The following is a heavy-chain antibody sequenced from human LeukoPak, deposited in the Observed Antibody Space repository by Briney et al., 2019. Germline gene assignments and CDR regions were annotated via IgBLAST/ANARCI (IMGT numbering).Heavy chain of an antibody. J-gene: IGHJ5*02. CDR3: ARDGRWGDDPNWFDP. Sequence: KPSETRSLTCTVSGGSISSGSYYWSWIRQPAGKGLEWIGRIYTSGSTNYNPSLKSRVTISVDTSKNQFSLKLSSVTAADTAVYYCARDGRWGDDPNWFDPWGQGTLVTVSS. CDR1: GGSISSGSYY. D-gene: IGHD3-16*01. CDR2: IYTSGST. V-gene: IGHV4-61*02.